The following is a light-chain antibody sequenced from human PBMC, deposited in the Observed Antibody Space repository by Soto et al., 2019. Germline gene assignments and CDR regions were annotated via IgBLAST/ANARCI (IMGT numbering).Light chain of an antibody. Sequence: EIVLTQSPATLSLSPGERATLSCRASQRISGYLAWYQQKTGQAPRLLIYDASNRATGIPVRLSGSGSGTDYTLTITNLEPEDFAIYYCQQRSNWPWTFGQGTKVDIK. CDR3: QQRSNWPWT. J-gene: IGKJ1*01. V-gene: IGKV3-11*01. CDR2: DAS. CDR1: QRISGY.